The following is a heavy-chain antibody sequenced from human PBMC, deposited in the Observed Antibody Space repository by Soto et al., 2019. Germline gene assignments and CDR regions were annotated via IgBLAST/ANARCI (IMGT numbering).Heavy chain of an antibody. V-gene: IGHV3-53*02. CDR3: ARALPVAKGGFDP. CDR1: GFTVSNTY. J-gene: IGHJ5*02. D-gene: IGHD2-2*01. CDR2: IYTAGGT. Sequence: EVQLVETGGGLIQPGGSLRLSCAASGFTVSNTYMTWVRQPPGKGLECVSVIYTAGGTNYADSVKGRFIISRDNSKNTLYLQMNSLRAEATAVYYCARALPVAKGGFDPWCQGNRVTFSS.